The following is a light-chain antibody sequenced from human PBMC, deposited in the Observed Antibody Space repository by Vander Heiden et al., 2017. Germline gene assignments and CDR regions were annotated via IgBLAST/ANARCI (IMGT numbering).Light chain of an antibody. CDR2: CNS. Sequence: QSVLTQPPSVSGAPGQRVTISCTGSSPNIGAGYDVHWYQQLPGTATTRLVFCNSNRPSGVPDRFSGSNSGTSASLVITGLQAEDEADDYCQSYDSSMSGSWVFGGGTKLTVL. CDR1: SPNIGAGYD. V-gene: IGLV1-40*01. CDR3: QSYDSSMSGSWV. J-gene: IGLJ2*01.